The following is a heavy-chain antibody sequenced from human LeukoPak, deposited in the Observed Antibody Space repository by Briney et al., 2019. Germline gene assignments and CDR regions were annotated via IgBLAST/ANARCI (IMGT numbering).Heavy chain of an antibody. CDR3: ARVAVYSGSYYVAY. CDR2: IKQDGSEK. Sequence: PGGSLRLSCAASGFTFSSYWMSWVRQAPGKGLEWVANIKQDGSEKYYVDSVKGRFTISRDNAKNSLYLQMNSLRAEDTAVYYCARVAVYSGSYYVAYWGQGTLVTVSS. J-gene: IGHJ4*02. CDR1: GFTFSSYW. D-gene: IGHD1-26*01. V-gene: IGHV3-7*01.